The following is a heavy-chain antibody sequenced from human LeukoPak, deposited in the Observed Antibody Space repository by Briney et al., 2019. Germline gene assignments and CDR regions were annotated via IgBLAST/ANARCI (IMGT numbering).Heavy chain of an antibody. V-gene: IGHV1-46*01. CDR3: AGAGDSTGYYLGSRFDY. J-gene: IGHJ4*02. Sequence: GASVKVSCKASGYTFTSYYLHWVRQAPGQGLEWMGIINPGEGNTNYAQKFQGRVTMTRDTSTSTVYMELSSLRSEDTTVYYCAGAGDSTGYYLGSRFDYWGQGTLVTVSS. D-gene: IGHD3-22*01. CDR2: INPGEGNT. CDR1: GYTFTSYY.